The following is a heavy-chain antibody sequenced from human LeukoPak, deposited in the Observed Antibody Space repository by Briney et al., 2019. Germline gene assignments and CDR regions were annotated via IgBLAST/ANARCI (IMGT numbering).Heavy chain of an antibody. Sequence: PGGSLRLSCSVSGFTFSSHSMHWVRQAPGKGLEYVSAIDSNGGKTYCADSVKGRFTISRDNSRNTLYLQLNNLRVEDTAVYYCAKGDYGDYYWGQGTLVTVSS. V-gene: IGHV3-64D*06. CDR3: AKGDYGDYY. CDR2: IDSNGGKT. CDR1: GFTFSSHS. J-gene: IGHJ4*02. D-gene: IGHD4-17*01.